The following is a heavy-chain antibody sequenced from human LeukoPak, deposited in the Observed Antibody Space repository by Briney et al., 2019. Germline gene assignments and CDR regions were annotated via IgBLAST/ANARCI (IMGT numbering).Heavy chain of an antibody. CDR1: GFTFSNFW. J-gene: IGHJ3*02. CDR3: ARGGGIRFLEWLLYRDAFDI. D-gene: IGHD3-3*01. CDR2: IKQDETEK. Sequence: QPGESLRLSCTASGFTFSNFWMGWVRQAPGKGLEWVANIKQDETEKFYLGSVKGRFTISRDNAKNSLYLQMNSLRAEDTAVYYCARGGGIRFLEWLLYRDAFDIWGQGTMVTVSS. V-gene: IGHV3-7*01.